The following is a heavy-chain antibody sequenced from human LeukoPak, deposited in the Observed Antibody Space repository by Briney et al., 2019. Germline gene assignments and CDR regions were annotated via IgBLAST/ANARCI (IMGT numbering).Heavy chain of an antibody. J-gene: IGHJ4*02. CDR2: IRSKTYGGTT. CDR3: SRERSNGGAFDY. V-gene: IGHV3-49*04. D-gene: IGHD3-16*01. CDR1: GLTFGDYG. Sequence: GRSLRLSCKASGLTFGDYGMSWVRQAPGKGLEWVGFIRSKTYGGTTEYAASVKGRVTISRDDSKSIAYLQMNSLKTEDTGVYYCSRERSNGGAFDYWGQGTLVTVSS.